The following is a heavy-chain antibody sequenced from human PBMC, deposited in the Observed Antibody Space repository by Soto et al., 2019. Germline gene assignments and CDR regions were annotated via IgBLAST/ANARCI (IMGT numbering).Heavy chain of an antibody. D-gene: IGHD2-2*02. CDR3: ARAHQLLHPWYYYYGRDV. V-gene: IGHV4-34*01. Sequence: SETLSLTFDVYGESFSGYYWSWIRQPPGKGLEWIGEINHSGSTNYNPSLKSLVTISVDTSKNQFSLKLSSVTAADTAVYYCARAHQLLHPWYYYYGRDVWGQGTTVTV. J-gene: IGHJ6*02. CDR2: INHSGST. CDR1: GESFSGYY.